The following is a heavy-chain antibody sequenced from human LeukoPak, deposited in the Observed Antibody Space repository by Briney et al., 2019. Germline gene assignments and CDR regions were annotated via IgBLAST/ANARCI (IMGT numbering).Heavy chain of an antibody. Sequence: GGSLRLSCAASGFTFSSYWMSWVRQAPGKGLDGVANIKQDGSEKYYVDSWKGRFTISRDNAKNSLYLQMNSLSAEDTAVYYCARSYAYYFDYWGQGTLVTVSS. CDR2: IKQDGSEK. V-gene: IGHV3-7*01. D-gene: IGHD2-2*01. CDR1: GFTFSSYW. J-gene: IGHJ4*02. CDR3: ARSYAYYFDY.